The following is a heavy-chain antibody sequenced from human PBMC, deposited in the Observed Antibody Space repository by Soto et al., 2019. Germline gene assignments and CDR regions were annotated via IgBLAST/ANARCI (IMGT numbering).Heavy chain of an antibody. CDR2: MSWTSGSI. V-gene: IGHV3-9*01. J-gene: IGHJ2*01. D-gene: IGHD1-26*01. CDR3: AKDKAVGATFRYFDL. CDR1: GFTVDDYA. Sequence: EVQLVESGGGLVQPGRSLRLSCAASGFTVDDYAMHWGRQAPGKGLEWVSGMSWTSGSIGYADSVKGRFTISRDNAKNSLYLQMNSLRAEDTALDYGAKDKAVGATFRYFDLWGRGTLVTVSS.